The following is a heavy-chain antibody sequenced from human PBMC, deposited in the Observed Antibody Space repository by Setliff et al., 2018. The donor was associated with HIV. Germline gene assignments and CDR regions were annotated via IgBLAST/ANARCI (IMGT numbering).Heavy chain of an antibody. CDR2: INAGNGNT. V-gene: IGHV1-3*01. D-gene: IGHD6-19*01. Sequence: ASVKVSCKASGYTFTSYAMHWVRQAPGQRLEWMGWINAGNGNTKYAQKLQGRVTMTTDTSTSTAYMELRSLRSDDTAMYYCARKYTGGPLDYWGQGTLVTVSS. CDR1: GYTFTSYA. CDR3: ARKYTGGPLDY. J-gene: IGHJ4*02.